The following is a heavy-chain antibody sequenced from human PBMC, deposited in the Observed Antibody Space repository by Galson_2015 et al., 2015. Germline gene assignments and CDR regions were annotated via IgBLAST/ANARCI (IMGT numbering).Heavy chain of an antibody. D-gene: IGHD3-3*01. CDR3: ARDGGYDFWSLRYYLDN. Sequence: RLSCAASGFTFSPYAMPWVRQTPGEGLEWVAIISSDGSNKYYADSVKGRFTISRDNSKNTLFLQMNKLRAEDTALYYCARDGGYDFWSLRYYLDNWGQGTLVTVSS. CDR1: GFTFSPYA. V-gene: IGHV3-30*01. J-gene: IGHJ4*02. CDR2: ISSDGSNK.